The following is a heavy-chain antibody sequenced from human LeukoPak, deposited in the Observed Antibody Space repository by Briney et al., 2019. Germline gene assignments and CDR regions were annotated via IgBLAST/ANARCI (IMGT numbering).Heavy chain of an antibody. CDR1: GGSISSYY. CDR3: ARPLTTSRFFGAFDI. J-gene: IGHJ3*02. CDR2: VYYSGGT. Sequence: SETLSLTCTVSGGSISSYYWSWIRQPPGKGLEWIGYVYYSGGTNYNPSLKSRVTISVDTSKNQFSLKLRSVTAADTAVYYCARPLTTSRFFGAFDIWGQGTMVTVSS. D-gene: IGHD4-11*01. V-gene: IGHV4-59*01.